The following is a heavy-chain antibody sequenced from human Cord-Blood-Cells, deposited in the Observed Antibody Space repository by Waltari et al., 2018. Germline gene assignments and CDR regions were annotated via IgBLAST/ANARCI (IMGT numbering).Heavy chain of an antibody. Sequence: QVPLVQSGATVKKPGASATVSCLASGYPLTTYVIHWVRQAPGQGPEWMGWISAYNGNTNYAQKLQGRVTMTTDTSTSTAYMELRSLRSDDTAVYYCARVTPNWYYFDYWGQGTLVTVSS. D-gene: IGHD1-1*01. J-gene: IGHJ4*02. V-gene: IGHV1-18*01. CDR2: ISAYNGNT. CDR3: ARVTPNWYYFDY. CDR1: GYPLTTYV.